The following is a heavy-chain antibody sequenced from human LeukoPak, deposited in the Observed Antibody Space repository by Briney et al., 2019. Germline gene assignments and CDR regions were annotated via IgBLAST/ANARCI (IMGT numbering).Heavy chain of an antibody. Sequence: GGSLRLSCAASGFTFSSYGMHWVRQAPGKGLEWVALIPYDGSNKYYADSVKGRFTVSRDNSKNTLYLQMNSLRAEDTAVYYCVRGAYSSSWLNFDYWGQGTLVTVSS. CDR3: VRGAYSSSWLNFDY. CDR1: GFTFSSYG. D-gene: IGHD6-13*01. CDR2: IPYDGSNK. J-gene: IGHJ4*02. V-gene: IGHV3-30*19.